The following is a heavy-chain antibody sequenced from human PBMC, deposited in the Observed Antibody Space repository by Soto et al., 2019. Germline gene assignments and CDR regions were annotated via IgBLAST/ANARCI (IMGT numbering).Heavy chain of an antibody. V-gene: IGHV3-23*01. CDR1: GFTFSNYM. J-gene: IGHJ6*04. Sequence: GGSLRLSCAASGFTFSNYMVTWVRQAPGKGLEWVSSIGLTDTTTYYADSLRGRFTVSRDNSKNTLYLQMNSLKASDTATYYCTRLGFNYDFLSGYYNVHHYYGIDVWGIGTTVTVAS. CDR3: TRLGFNYDFLSGYYNVHHYYGIDV. D-gene: IGHD3-3*01. CDR2: IGLTDTTT.